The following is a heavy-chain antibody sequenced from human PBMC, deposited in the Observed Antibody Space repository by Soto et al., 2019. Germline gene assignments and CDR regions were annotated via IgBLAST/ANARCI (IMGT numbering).Heavy chain of an antibody. Sequence: QVQLVQSVAEVKKPGSSVKVSSKASGGTFSPYTINWVRQAPGQGLEWMARIIPFHGVTNYAQTFQARVTITADKETSTAYMVLSGMRFEDTAMYYCTRDWEITVSAWSFGGFWGRGTLVAVSS. CDR2: IIPFHGVT. CDR1: GGTFSPYT. J-gene: IGHJ4*02. V-gene: IGHV1-69*08. D-gene: IGHD3-10*01. CDR3: TRDWEITVSAWSFGGF.